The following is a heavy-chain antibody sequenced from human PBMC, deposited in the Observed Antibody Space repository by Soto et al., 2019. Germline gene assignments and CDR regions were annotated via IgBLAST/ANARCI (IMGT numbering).Heavy chain of an antibody. V-gene: IGHV3-30*18. J-gene: IGHJ5*02. Sequence: QVQLVESGGGVVQPGRSLRLSCAASGFTFKNYGMHWVRQAPGKGLGWVAVISYDGSNKYYADSVKGRFTISRDNSKNTLDLQMNSLRAEDTAVYYCAKDLAGGGSSWGQGTLVTVSP. D-gene: IGHD3-16*01. CDR2: ISYDGSNK. CDR3: AKDLAGGGSS. CDR1: GFTFKNYG.